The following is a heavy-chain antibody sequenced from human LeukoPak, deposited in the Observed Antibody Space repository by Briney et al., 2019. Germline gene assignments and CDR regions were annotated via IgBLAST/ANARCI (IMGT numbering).Heavy chain of an antibody. CDR1: GFTFSSYS. Sequence: GGSLRLSCAASGFTFSSYSMNWVRQAPGKGLEWVSYISSSSSTIYYADSVKGRFTISRDNAKNSLYLQMNSLRAEDTAVYYCARYPGLLWFGEFYFDLWGRGTLVTVSS. D-gene: IGHD3-10*01. CDR3: ARYPGLLWFGEFYFDL. CDR2: ISSSSSTI. V-gene: IGHV3-48*01. J-gene: IGHJ2*01.